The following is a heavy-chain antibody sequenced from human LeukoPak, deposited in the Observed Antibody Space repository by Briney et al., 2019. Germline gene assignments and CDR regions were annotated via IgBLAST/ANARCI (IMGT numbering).Heavy chain of an antibody. CDR3: ASTETGPDYYMDV. CDR1: GFTFSSYW. J-gene: IGHJ6*03. CDR2: IKQDGSGK. D-gene: IGHD7-27*01. Sequence: GGSLRLSCAASGFTFSSYWMSWVRQAPGKGLEWVANIKQDGSGKYYVDSVKGRFTISRDNAKNSLYLQMNSLRAEDTAVYYCASTETGPDYYMDVWGKGTTVTVSS. V-gene: IGHV3-7*01.